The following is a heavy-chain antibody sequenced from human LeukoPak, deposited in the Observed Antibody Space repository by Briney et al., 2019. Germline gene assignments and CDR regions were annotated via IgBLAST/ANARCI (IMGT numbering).Heavy chain of an antibody. D-gene: IGHD4-11*01. V-gene: IGHV3-9*01. Sequence: GGSLRLSCAASGFTFSSYAMSWVRQAPGKGLEWVSGISWNSGSIGYADSVKGRFTISRDNAKNSLYLQMNSLRAEDTALYYCAKGSRSTVGYSMDVWGQGTTVTVSS. J-gene: IGHJ6*02. CDR1: GFTFSSYA. CDR3: AKGSRSTVGYSMDV. CDR2: ISWNSGSI.